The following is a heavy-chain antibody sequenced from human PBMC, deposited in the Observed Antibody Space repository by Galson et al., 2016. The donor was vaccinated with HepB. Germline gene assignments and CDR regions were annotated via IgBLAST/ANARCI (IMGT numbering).Heavy chain of an antibody. J-gene: IGHJ4*02. CDR1: GASITSSTYY. V-gene: IGHV4-39*01. CDR2: IFYTGST. CDR3: ASYSSSWGGRVDY. Sequence: ATLSLTCTVSGASITSSTYYWGWLRQSPGKGLEWIGTIFYTGSTYYNPSLKGRVTISVDTFRNQMSLNLGSVTAADTAVYFCASYSSSWGGRVDYWGRGTLVTVSS. D-gene: IGHD6-13*01.